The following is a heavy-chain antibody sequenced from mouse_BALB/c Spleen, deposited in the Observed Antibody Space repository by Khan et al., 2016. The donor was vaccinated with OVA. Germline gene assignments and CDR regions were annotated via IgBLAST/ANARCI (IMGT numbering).Heavy chain of an antibody. J-gene: IGHJ3*01. Sequence: VQLQESGPGLVAPSQSLSITCTVSGFSLTSYGVGWVRQPPGKGLEWLGVIWGDGSTNYHSALISRLNINKDNSKSQVFLKLNSLQTDDTATYYVALYYFGRAWFDYWGQGTLGTVSA. D-gene: IGHD1-1*01. CDR3: ALYYFGRAWFDY. V-gene: IGHV2-3*01. CDR2: IWGDGST. CDR1: GFSLTSYG.